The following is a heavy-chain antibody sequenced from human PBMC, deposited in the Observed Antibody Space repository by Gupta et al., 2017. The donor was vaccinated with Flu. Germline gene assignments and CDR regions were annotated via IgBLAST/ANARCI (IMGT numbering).Heavy chain of an antibody. CDR3: VKGTSIVVVVAATGH. J-gene: IGHJ4*02. V-gene: IGHV3-23*01. D-gene: IGHD2-15*01. Sequence: EVQLLESGGGSVQPGGSLRLSCAASGFSFISYAMSWVRQAPGKGLEWVSGISGSDGSTYYGDFVKGRFTISRDNSKNTLYLQMNNLRVEDTAIYYCVKGTSIVVVVAATGHWGQGTLVTVSS. CDR1: GFSFISYA. CDR2: ISGSDGST.